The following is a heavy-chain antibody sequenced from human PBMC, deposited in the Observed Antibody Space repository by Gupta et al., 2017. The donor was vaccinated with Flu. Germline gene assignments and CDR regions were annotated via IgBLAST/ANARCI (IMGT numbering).Heavy chain of an antibody. Sequence: EVQLSESGGGLVQPGGSLRLSGAAAGFIFSSDSMSWFRQAPGKGLEWFSGINANGGSTYYTDSVKGRFTISRDNSKNTVYLQMDSLRAEDTAVYYCAKEGGSYFQHWGQCTPVTVSS. CDR1: GFIFSSDS. D-gene: IGHD1-26*01. J-gene: IGHJ1*01. CDR2: INANGGST. CDR3: AKEGGSYFQH. V-gene: IGHV3-23*01.